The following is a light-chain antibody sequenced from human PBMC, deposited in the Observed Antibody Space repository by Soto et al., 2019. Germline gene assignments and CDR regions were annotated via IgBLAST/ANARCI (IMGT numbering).Light chain of an antibody. CDR1: QTIGTY. J-gene: IGKJ4*01. Sequence: IEVTQSPSSLAASLGDRVTITCRASQTIGTYVNWYRQKSGAAPELLIYDASTLQSGVPSRFRGGASGTDFTLTISSLQLDDFATYYCQQVSGYPLNFGGGTKVDIK. CDR3: QQVSGYPLN. CDR2: DAS. V-gene: IGKV1-39*01.